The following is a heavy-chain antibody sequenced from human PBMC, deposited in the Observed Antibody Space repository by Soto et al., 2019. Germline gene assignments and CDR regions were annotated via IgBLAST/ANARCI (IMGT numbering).Heavy chain of an antibody. J-gene: IGHJ5*02. V-gene: IGHV4-31*03. CDR1: GGSISSGGYY. Sequence: SETLSLTCTVSGGSISSGGYYWSWIRQHPGKGLEWIGYIYYSGSTYYNPSLKSRVTISVDTSKNQFSLKLSSVTAADTAVYYCARVYGSGSYYVAPHWFDPWGQGTLVTVSS. D-gene: IGHD3-10*01. CDR2: IYYSGST. CDR3: ARVYGSGSYYVAPHWFDP.